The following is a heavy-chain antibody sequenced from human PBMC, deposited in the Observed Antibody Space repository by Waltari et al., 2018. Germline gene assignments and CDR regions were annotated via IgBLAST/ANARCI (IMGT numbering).Heavy chain of an antibody. CDR3: ARELAAAGIYYYYGMDV. CDR1: GYTFTSYY. J-gene: IGHJ6*02. V-gene: IGHV1-46*01. Sequence: QVQLVQSGAEVKKPGASVKVSCKASGYTFTSYYMHWVRQAPGQGLEWMGIIIPSGGSTSYAQKFQGRVTMTRDTSTSTVYMELSSLGSEDTAVYYCARELAAAGIYYYYGMDVWGQGTTVTVSS. D-gene: IGHD6-13*01. CDR2: IIPSGGST.